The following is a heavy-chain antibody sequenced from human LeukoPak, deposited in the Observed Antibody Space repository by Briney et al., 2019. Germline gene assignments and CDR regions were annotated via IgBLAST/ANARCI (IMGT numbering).Heavy chain of an antibody. CDR1: GFTFSSHW. J-gene: IGHJ4*02. CDR3: ARDWNGSGWPTDY. CDR2: IKTDGSEE. V-gene: IGHV3-7*05. Sequence: GWSLRLSCAASGFTFSSHWMSWVRQAPGKGLEWLAIIKTDGSEEDYVDAVKGRFTISRDNAKNCLYLQMNNLRAEDTAVYYCARDWNGSGWPTDYWGQGTLVTVSS. D-gene: IGHD6-19*01.